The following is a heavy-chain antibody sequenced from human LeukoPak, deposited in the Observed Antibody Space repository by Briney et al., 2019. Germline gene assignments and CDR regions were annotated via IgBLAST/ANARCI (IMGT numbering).Heavy chain of an antibody. CDR3: ARAVPVKSGSYPC. J-gene: IGHJ4*02. Sequence: ASVKVSCKASGGTFSSYAISWVRQAPGQGLEWMGGIIPIFGTANYAQKFQGRVTITADESTSTAYMELSSLRSEDTAVYYCARAVPVKSGSYPCWGQGTLATVSS. D-gene: IGHD1-26*01. CDR1: GGTFSSYA. V-gene: IGHV1-69*13. CDR2: IIPIFGTA.